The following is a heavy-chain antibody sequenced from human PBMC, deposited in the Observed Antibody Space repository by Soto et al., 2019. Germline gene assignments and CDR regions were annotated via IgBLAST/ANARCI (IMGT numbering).Heavy chain of an antibody. CDR1: GFTFSSCD. CDR2: ISKDGGKK. V-gene: IGHV3-30*03. J-gene: IGHJ6*02. CDR3: AREGGEWLAPVVDV. D-gene: IGHD6-19*01. Sequence: QVQLVESGGGVVQPGRSLSLSCAASGFTFSSCDMHWVRQAPGKGLEWVAVISKDGGKKIYADSVKGRFNISRDNSKNTPYLQMKGRGAEDTAVYYCAREGGEWLAPVVDVWGQGTRVTVSS.